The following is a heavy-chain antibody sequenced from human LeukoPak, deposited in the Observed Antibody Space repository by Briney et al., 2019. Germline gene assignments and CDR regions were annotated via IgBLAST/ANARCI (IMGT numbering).Heavy chain of an antibody. J-gene: IGHJ4*02. V-gene: IGHV4-34*01. CDR3: ARGDYDILTGYPPDY. CDR1: GGSFSGYY. CDR2: INHSGST. Sequence: SETLSLTCAVYGGSFSGYYWSWIRQPPGKGLEWIGEINHSGSTNYNPSLKSRVTISVDTSKNQFSLKLSSVTAADTAVYYCARGDYDILTGYPPDYWGQGTLVTVSS. D-gene: IGHD3-9*01.